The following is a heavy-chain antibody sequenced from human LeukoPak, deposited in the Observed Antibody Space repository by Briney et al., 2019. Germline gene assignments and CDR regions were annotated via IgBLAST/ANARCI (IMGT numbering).Heavy chain of an antibody. CDR3: ASVSSGYYFY. J-gene: IGHJ4*02. CDR2: INHSGST. CDR1: GGSISSGSYY. Sequence: SETLSLTCTVSGGSISSGSYYWSWIRQPPGKGLEWIGEINHSGSTNYNPYLKSRVTISVDTSKNQFSLKLSSVTAADTAVYYCASVSSGYYFYWGQGTLVTVSS. D-gene: IGHD3-22*01. V-gene: IGHV4-39*07.